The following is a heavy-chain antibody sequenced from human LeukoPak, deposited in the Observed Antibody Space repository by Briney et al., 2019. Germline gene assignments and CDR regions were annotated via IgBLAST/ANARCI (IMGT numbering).Heavy chain of an antibody. CDR1: GGSISSSSYY. CDR2: IYYTGRT. D-gene: IGHD3-16*01. CDR3: ARHGSRWGWGFDY. J-gene: IGHJ4*02. Sequence: SETLSLTCTVSGGSISSSSYYWGWIRQPPGKGLEWIGYIYYTGRTNFNPSLKSRVTMSVDTSKNQLSLKLSSVTAADTAVYYCARHGSRWGWGFDYWGQGTLVTVSS. V-gene: IGHV4-61*05.